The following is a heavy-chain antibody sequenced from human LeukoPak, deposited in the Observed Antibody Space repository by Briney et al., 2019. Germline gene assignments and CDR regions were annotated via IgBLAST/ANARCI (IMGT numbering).Heavy chain of an antibody. Sequence: MSSETLSLTCAVYGGSFSGYYWSWTREPPGKGLEWLGEINHSGSTNYNPSLKSRVTISVDTSKNQFSLKPSSVTAADTAVYYCARGWYYDYVWGSYRPYLDYWGQGTLVTVSS. CDR3: ARGWYYDYVWGSYRPYLDY. CDR2: INHSGST. J-gene: IGHJ4*02. V-gene: IGHV4-34*01. D-gene: IGHD3-16*02. CDR1: GGSFSGYY.